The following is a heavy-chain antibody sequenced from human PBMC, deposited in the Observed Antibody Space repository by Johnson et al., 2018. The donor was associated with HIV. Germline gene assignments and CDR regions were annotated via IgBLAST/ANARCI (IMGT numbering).Heavy chain of an antibody. D-gene: IGHD3-10*01. CDR2: ISVSGGST. CDR3: ARADGSGSYFGFEI. V-gene: IGHV3-23*04. Sequence: VLLVESGGGVVQPGRSLRLSCAASGFTFSSYWMSWVRQAPGKGLEWVSTISVSGGSTYYADSVKGRFTISRDNSKNTLYLQMNSLRAEDTAVYHCARADGSGSYFGFEIWGQGTMVTVSS. CDR1: GFTFSSYW. J-gene: IGHJ3*02.